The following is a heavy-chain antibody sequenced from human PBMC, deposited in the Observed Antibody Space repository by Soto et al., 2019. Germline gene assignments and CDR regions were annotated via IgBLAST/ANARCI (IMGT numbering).Heavy chain of an antibody. D-gene: IGHD3-3*01. V-gene: IGHV1-8*01. CDR1: GYTFTSYD. CDR2: MNPNSGNT. CDR3: ARGDGFLEWLYYYGMDV. J-gene: IGHJ6*02. Sequence: EASVKVSCKASGYTFTSYDINWVRQATGQGLEWMGWMNPNSGNTGYAQKFQGRVTMTRNTSISTAYMELSSLRSEDTAVYYCARGDGFLEWLYYYGMDVWGQGTTVTVSS.